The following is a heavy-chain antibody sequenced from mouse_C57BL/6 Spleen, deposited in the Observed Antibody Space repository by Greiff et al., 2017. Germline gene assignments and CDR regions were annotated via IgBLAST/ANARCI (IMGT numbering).Heavy chain of an antibody. V-gene: IGHV1-81*01. D-gene: IGHD1-1*01. CDR3: ASRYYGSSYGYFDY. CDR2: IYPRSGNT. CDR1: GYTFTSYG. J-gene: IGHJ2*01. Sequence: LQESGAELARPGASVKLSCKASGYTFTSYGISWVKQRTGQGLEWIGEIYPRSGNTYYNEKFKGKATLTADKSSSTAYMELRSLTSEDSAVYFCASRYYGSSYGYFDYWGQGTTLTVSS.